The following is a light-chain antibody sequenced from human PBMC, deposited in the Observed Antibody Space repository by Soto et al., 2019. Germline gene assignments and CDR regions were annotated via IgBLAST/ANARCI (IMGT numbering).Light chain of an antibody. Sequence: DIVMTQSPLSLTVTLGEPASISCRSSQSLLESNGYTYLDWYLQRPGQSPQLLIYLGSHRSSGVPDRFSGSGSGTDFTLKISRVEAEDVGVYYCMQGTNWPATFGQGTKVDIK. V-gene: IGKV2-28*01. CDR2: LGS. J-gene: IGKJ1*01. CDR3: MQGTNWPAT. CDR1: QSLLESNGYTY.